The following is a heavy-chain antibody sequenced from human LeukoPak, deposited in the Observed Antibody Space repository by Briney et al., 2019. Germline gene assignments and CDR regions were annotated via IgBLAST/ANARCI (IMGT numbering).Heavy chain of an antibody. V-gene: IGHV1-46*01. CDR1: GYTFTGYY. Sequence: ASVKVSCKASGYTFTGYYMHWVRQAPGQGLEWMGIINPSGGSTSYAQKFQGRVTMTRDMSTSTVYMELSSLRSDDTAVYYCARVAMVRGVIRGRHFDYWGQGTLVTVSS. D-gene: IGHD3-10*01. CDR2: INPSGGST. CDR3: ARVAMVRGVIRGRHFDY. J-gene: IGHJ4*02.